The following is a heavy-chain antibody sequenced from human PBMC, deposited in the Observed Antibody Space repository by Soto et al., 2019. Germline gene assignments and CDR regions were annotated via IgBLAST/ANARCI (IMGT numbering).Heavy chain of an antibody. CDR3: ARGAGLRGNWFDP. CDR1: GGSFSGYY. V-gene: IGHV4-34*01. CDR2: INHSGST. J-gene: IGHJ5*02. Sequence: QVQLQQWGAGLLKPSETLSLTCAVYGGSFSGYYWSWIRQPPGKGLEGIGDINHSGSTNYNPSLKSRVTISVDTSQNQFSLKLRSVTAADTAVYYCARGAGLRGNWFDPGGQGTLVTVSS. D-gene: IGHD4-17*01.